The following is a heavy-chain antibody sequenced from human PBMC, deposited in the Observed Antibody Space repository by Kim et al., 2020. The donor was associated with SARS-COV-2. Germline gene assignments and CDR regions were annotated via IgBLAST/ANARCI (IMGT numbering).Heavy chain of an antibody. V-gene: IGHV4-39*07. CDR2: LYYSGSS. J-gene: IGHJ5*02. CDR3: ARMRQQLIPAIFDP. CDR1: GASISRGGYY. D-gene: IGHD6-13*01. Sequence: SETLSLTCIVSGASISRGGYYWGWLRQPPGKGLEWIMSLYYSGSSYYNPSLESRVTISVDTSKNQFCLRLKSVTAADTAVYFCARMRQQLIPAIFDPWGQGTLVTVSS.